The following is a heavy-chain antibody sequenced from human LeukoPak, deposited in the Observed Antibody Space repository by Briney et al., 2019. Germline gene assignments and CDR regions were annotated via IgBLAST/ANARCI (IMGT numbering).Heavy chain of an antibody. J-gene: IGHJ4*02. CDR2: ISYDGSNK. Sequence: GRSLRLSCAASGFTFSSYAMHWVRQVPGKGLEWVAVISYDGSNKYYADSVKGRFTISRDNSKNTLYLQMNSLRAEDTAVYYCASLSPAAAPGGFDYWGQGTLVTVSS. V-gene: IGHV3-30-3*01. D-gene: IGHD6-25*01. CDR3: ASLSPAAAPGGFDY. CDR1: GFTFSSYA.